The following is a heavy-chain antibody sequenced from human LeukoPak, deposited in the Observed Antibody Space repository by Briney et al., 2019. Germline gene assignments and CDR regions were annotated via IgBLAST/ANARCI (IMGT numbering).Heavy chain of an antibody. CDR1: GGTFSSYA. D-gene: IGHD3-22*01. CDR3: ARASGYYDSSGYYYPYWFDP. V-gene: IGHV1-69*04. CDR2: IIPILGIA. J-gene: IGHJ5*02. Sequence: SVKVSCKASGGTFSSYAISWVRQAPGQGLEWMGRIIPILGIANYAQKFQGRVTITADKPTSTAYMELSSLRSEDTAVYYCARASGYYDSSGYYYPYWFDPWGQGTLVTVSS.